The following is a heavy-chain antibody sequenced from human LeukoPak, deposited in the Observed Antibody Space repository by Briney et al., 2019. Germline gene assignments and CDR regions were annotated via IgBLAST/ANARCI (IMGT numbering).Heavy chain of an antibody. CDR3: ARGPCTSANCYWSLDY. V-gene: IGHV3-53*01. J-gene: IGHJ4*02. CDR1: GFTVSSNY. Sequence: GGSLRLSCAASGFTVSSNYMSWVRQAPGKGLEWVSVIYSGGSTYYADSVKGRFTISRDNSKNTLYLQMNSLRAEDTAVYYCARGPCTSANCYWSLDYWGQGTLVTVSS. D-gene: IGHD2-2*01. CDR2: IYSGGST.